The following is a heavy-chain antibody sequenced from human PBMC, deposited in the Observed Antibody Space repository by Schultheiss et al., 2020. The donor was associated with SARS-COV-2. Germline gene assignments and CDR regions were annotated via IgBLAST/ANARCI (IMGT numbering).Heavy chain of an antibody. J-gene: IGHJ6*02. Sequence: SETLSLTCTVSGGSISSGAYYWSWIRQHPGKGLEWIGYIYYSGSTYYNPSLKSRVTISVDTSKNQFSLKLSSVTAADTAVYYCARVVTVVTLMDVWGQGTTVTVSS. V-gene: IGHV4-31*03. D-gene: IGHD4-23*01. CDR2: IYYSGST. CDR1: GGSISSGAYY. CDR3: ARVVTVVTLMDV.